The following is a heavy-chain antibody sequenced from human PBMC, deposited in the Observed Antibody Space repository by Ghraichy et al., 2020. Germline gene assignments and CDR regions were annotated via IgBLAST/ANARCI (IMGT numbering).Heavy chain of an antibody. J-gene: IGHJ4*02. CDR3: ARDVAAAAGDLSVPAYYFDY. CDR2: INPNSGGT. CDR1: GYTFTGYY. D-gene: IGHD6-13*01. Sequence: ASVKVSCKASGYTFTGYYMHWVRQAPGQGLEWMGWINPNSGGTNYAQKFQGWVTMTRDTSISTAYMELSRLRSDDTAVYYCARDVAAAAGDLSVPAYYFDYWGQGTLVTVSS. V-gene: IGHV1-2*04.